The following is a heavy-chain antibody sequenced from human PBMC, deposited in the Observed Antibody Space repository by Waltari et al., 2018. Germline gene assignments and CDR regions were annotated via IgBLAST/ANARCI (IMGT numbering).Heavy chain of an antibody. V-gene: IGHV3-30*04. CDR2: ISKDGSSI. CDR3: ARGDYGMDV. Sequence: QMQLVGSGGGVVQPGGSLRLSCAASGFTFSGYNMYGVRQAPGKGLEWVKLISKDGSSIHYADSVKARFFISRDNSKNALYLQLNSLRTDDTAVYYCARGDYGMDVWGQGTTVTVSS. J-gene: IGHJ6*02. CDR1: GFTFSGYN.